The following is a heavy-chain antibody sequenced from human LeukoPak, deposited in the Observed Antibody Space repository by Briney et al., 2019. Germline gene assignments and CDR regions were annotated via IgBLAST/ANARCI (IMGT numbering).Heavy chain of an antibody. Sequence: GGSLRLSCAASGFTFSSYAMSWVRQAPGKGLEWVSAISGSGGSTYYADSVKGRFTISRDNSKNTLYLQMNSLRAEDTAVYYCATRPSGGYRGAYWGQGTLVTVSS. CDR1: GFTFSSYA. J-gene: IGHJ4*02. CDR2: ISGSGGST. V-gene: IGHV3-23*01. D-gene: IGHD1-26*01. CDR3: ATRPSGGYRGAY.